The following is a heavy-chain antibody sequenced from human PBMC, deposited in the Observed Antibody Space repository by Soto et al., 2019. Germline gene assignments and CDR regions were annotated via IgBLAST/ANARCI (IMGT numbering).Heavy chain of an antibody. J-gene: IGHJ4*02. CDR3: ARGPSTWSTFDY. Sequence: PSETLSLTCTVSGGSISSGGYYWSWIRQHPGKGLEWIGYIYYSGSTYYNPSLKSRVTISVDTSKNQFSLKLSSVTAADTAVYYCARGPSTWSTFDYWGQGTLHTVSS. CDR2: IYYSGST. CDR1: GGSISSGGYY. V-gene: IGHV4-31*03. D-gene: IGHD2-15*01.